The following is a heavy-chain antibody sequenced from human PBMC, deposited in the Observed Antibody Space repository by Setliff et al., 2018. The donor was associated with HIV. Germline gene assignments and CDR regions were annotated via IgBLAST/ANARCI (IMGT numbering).Heavy chain of an antibody. D-gene: IGHD3-9*01. V-gene: IGHV4-61*09. CDR2: IHTSGDT. Sequence: SETLSLTCSVSGGSISSRSYYWSWIRQPSGKGLEWIGHIHTSGDTDYSPSLNSRVTISIDTSKKQFSLKLSSVTAADTAMYYCARRESYYDILTGPAFDAFDIWGQGTMVTVSS. CDR3: ARRESYYDILTGPAFDAFDI. J-gene: IGHJ3*02. CDR1: GGSISSRSYY.